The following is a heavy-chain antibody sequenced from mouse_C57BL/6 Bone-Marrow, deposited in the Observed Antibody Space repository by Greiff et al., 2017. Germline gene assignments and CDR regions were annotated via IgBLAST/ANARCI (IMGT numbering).Heavy chain of an antibody. V-gene: IGHV1-26*01. CDR1: GYTFTDYY. Sequence: EVQLQQSGPELVKPGASVKISCKASGYTFTDYYMNWVKQSHGKSLEWIGDINPNNGGTSYNQKFKGKATLTVDKSSSTAYMELRSLTSEDSAVYYGARKYYGSSYNYFDYWGQGTTLTVSS. CDR3: ARKYYGSSYNYFDY. CDR2: INPNNGGT. D-gene: IGHD1-1*01. J-gene: IGHJ2*01.